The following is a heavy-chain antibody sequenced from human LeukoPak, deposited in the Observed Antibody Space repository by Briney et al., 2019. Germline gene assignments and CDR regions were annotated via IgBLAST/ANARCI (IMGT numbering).Heavy chain of an antibody. D-gene: IGHD6-19*01. CDR2: IYSGGNT. J-gene: IGHJ4*02. CDR1: GFTISSNY. Sequence: GGSLRLSCAASGFTISSNYMSWVRQAPGKGLEWVSGIYSGGNTYYADSVKGRFTISRDNSKNTLYLQMNSLRAEDTAVYYCAGGAAVAGTGEVDNWGQGTLVTVSS. V-gene: IGHV3-66*01. CDR3: AGGAAVAGTGEVDN.